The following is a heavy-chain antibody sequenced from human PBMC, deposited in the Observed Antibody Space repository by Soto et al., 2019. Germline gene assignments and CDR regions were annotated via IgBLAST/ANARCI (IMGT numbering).Heavy chain of an antibody. V-gene: IGHV4-30-2*01. D-gene: IGHD1-26*01. J-gene: IGHJ4*02. CDR2: INHLETT. CDR3: ARGGGSDSFDY. CDR1: GASITFGGYS. Sequence: PSETLSLTCTVSGASITFGGYSWSWIRQTPGNGLEWIGYINHLETTFYNPSFESRLTLSIDRAKNQFSLKLHSMSAADRAVYFCARGGGSDSFDYWGQGILVTVSS.